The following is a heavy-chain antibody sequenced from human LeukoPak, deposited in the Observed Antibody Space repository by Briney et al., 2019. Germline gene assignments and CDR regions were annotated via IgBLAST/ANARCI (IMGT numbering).Heavy chain of an antibody. V-gene: IGHV4-30-2*05. CDR2: IYYRGTA. CDR3: GWDFFDY. CDR1: GGSISSGGYS. D-gene: IGHD6-13*01. Sequence: SETLSLTCAVSGGSISSGGYSWSWIRQPPGKGLEWTGYIYYRGTAYYNPSLKSRVTISVDTSKNQFSLKLTSDCARIQGNSWYGWDFFDYWGQGTPVTVSS. J-gene: IGHJ4*02.